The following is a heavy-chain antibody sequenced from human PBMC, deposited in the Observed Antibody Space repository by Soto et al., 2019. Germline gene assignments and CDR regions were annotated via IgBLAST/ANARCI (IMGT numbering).Heavy chain of an antibody. CDR3: ARGLLEPALSWLCDY. CDR1: GFTFSKYS. CDR2: ISFDGNNK. D-gene: IGHD1-1*01. V-gene: IGHV3-30*03. Sequence: QPGGSLRLSCAASGFTFSKYSIHWVRQAPGKGLEWVAVISFDGNNKYYADSVKGRFTISRDNSKNTLYLQMNSLRLDDTAVYYCARGLLEPALSWLCDYWGRGTLVTVSS. J-gene: IGHJ4*02.